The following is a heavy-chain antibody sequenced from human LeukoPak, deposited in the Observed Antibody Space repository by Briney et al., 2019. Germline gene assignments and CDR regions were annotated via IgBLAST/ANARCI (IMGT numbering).Heavy chain of an antibody. Sequence: GGSLRLSCAASGFTFNTYTMNWVRQAPGKGLEWVSYISGSSGIIDYADSVRGRFTISRDNAKNSLYLQMNSLRAEDTAVYYCARDGPYDSSGYLDYWGQGTLVTVSS. CDR1: GFTFNTYT. CDR2: ISGSSGII. D-gene: IGHD3-22*01. J-gene: IGHJ4*02. CDR3: ARDGPYDSSGYLDY. V-gene: IGHV3-48*01.